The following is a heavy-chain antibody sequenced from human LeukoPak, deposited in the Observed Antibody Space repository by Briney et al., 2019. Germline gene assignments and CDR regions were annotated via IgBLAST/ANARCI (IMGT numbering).Heavy chain of an antibody. D-gene: IGHD5-18*01. Sequence: SETLSLTCTVSDGSISSYYWSWIRQPPGKGLEWIGYIYYSGSTNYNPSLKSRVTISVDTSKNQFSLKLTSVTAADTAVYYCARTTEGGYTYGYFYYYYMDVWGKGTTVTISS. CDR2: IYYSGST. J-gene: IGHJ6*03. CDR1: DGSISSYY. V-gene: IGHV4-59*01. CDR3: ARTTEGGYTYGYFYYYYMDV.